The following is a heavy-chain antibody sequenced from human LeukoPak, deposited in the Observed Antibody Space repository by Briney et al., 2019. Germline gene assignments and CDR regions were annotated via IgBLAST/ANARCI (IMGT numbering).Heavy chain of an antibody. CDR1: GGSISSTFYY. Sequence: KSSETLSLTCTVSGGSISSTFYYWGWIRQPPGKGLEWIGSINYSGSTYYNPSLKSRVTISVDTSKNQFSLKLSSVTAADTAVYYCARRRFVRGPDVVNPFDYWGQGTLVTVSS. D-gene: IGHD2-8*01. CDR2: INYSGST. J-gene: IGHJ4*02. V-gene: IGHV4-39*01. CDR3: ARRRFVRGPDVVNPFDY.